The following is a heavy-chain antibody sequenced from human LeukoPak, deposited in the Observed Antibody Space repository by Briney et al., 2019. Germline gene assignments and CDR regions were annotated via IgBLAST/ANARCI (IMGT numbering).Heavy chain of an antibody. V-gene: IGHV3-15*01. CDR3: TSRWDGYYYVGY. CDR1: GFTFSNAW. J-gene: IGHJ4*02. Sequence: TGGSLRLSCAASGFTFSNAWMSWVRQAPGKGLEWVGRIKSKTDGGTTDYAAPVKGRFTISRDDSKNTLYLQMNSLKTEDTAVYYCTSRWDGYYYVGYWGQGTLVTVSS. D-gene: IGHD3-22*01. CDR2: IKSKTDGGTT.